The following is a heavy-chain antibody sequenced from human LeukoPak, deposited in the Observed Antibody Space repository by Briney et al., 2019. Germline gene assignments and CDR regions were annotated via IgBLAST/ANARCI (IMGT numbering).Heavy chain of an antibody. CDR3: ARVRGYSSIRWYFDL. J-gene: IGHJ2*01. CDR1: GGSISSGDYY. Sequence: PSETLSLTCTVSGGSISSGDYYWSWLRQPPGKGREWSGNIYYSGSTYDNPSLKSQVTISVDTSKNQFSMKLSSVTAADTAVYYCARVRGYSSIRWYFDLWGRGTLVTVSS. V-gene: IGHV4-30-4*01. CDR2: IYYSGST. D-gene: IGHD6-13*01.